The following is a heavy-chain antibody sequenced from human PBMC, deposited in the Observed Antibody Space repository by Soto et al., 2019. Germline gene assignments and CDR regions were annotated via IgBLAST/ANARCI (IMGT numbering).Heavy chain of an antibody. CDR2: LSSDGCGA. CDR3: ARGLGGPDY. CDR1: DFSLSPYW. V-gene: IGHV3-74*03. D-gene: IGHD3-16*01. J-gene: IGHJ4*02. Sequence: GGSLRLSCAASDFSLSPYWMHWVRQVPGKGLEWVAPLSSDGCGAAYADSVKGRFFISRDIARNTLSLQMNSLRADDTAVYYCARGLGGPDYWGRGTSVTVSS.